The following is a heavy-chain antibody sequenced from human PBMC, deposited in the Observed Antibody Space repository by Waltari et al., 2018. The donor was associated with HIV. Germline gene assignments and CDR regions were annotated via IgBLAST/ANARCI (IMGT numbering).Heavy chain of an antibody. CDR1: GFTFNSYS. CDR2: ISSSGTFT. J-gene: IGHJ5*02. CDR3: ARDSRDNSWSLNFFDP. Sequence: EVQLVESGGGPVKPGGSLRLSCRASGFTFNSYSLNGVRQAPGKGMEWISSISSSGTFTHDQDSVKGRFTISRDNANKSVYLQMNSLRAEDTAVYYCARDSRDNSWSLNFFDPWGQGTLVTVSS. V-gene: IGHV3-21*01. D-gene: IGHD6-13*01.